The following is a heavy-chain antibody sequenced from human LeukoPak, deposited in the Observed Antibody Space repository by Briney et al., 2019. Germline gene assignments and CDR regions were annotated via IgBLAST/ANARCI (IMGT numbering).Heavy chain of an antibody. D-gene: IGHD3-22*01. CDR2: IYSGGST. CDR3: AAQYYYDSSGYRFDY. V-gene: IGHV3-53*01. Sequence: GALRLSCAASGFTVSSNYMSWVRQAPGKGLEWVSVIYSGGSTYYADSVKGRFTISRDNSKNTPYLQMNSLRAVDTAVYYCAAQYYYDSSGYRFDYWGQGTLVTVSS. J-gene: IGHJ4*02. CDR1: GFTVSSNY.